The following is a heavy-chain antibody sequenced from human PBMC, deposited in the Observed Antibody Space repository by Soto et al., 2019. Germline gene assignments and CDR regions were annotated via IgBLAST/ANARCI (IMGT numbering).Heavy chain of an antibody. CDR1: GYTFTSYG. V-gene: IGHV1-18*04. CDR2: ISAYNGNT. J-gene: IGHJ5*02. D-gene: IGHD6-19*01. CDR3: ARSNSKYRSRWYRIEVAGTDWFDP. Sequence: GASVKVSCKASGYTFTSYGISWVRQAPGQGLDWMGWISAYNGNTNYAQKLQGRVTMTTDTSTSTAYMELRSLRSDDTAVYYCARSNSKYRSRWYRIEVAGTDWFDPWGQGTLVTVSS.